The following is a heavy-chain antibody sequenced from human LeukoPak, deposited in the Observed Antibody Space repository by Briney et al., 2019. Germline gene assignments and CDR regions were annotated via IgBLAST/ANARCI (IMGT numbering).Heavy chain of an antibody. Sequence: PGGSLRLSCAASEFSFSTYYLNWVRQAPGKGLEWVSTISGDQTYIYYADSVKGRFTISRDDAKNSLLLQMNSLRVEDTAVYYCAILVGLRGYGLDVWGQGTTVTVSS. CDR2: ISGDQTYI. D-gene: IGHD3-10*01. J-gene: IGHJ6*02. CDR1: EFSFSTYY. V-gene: IGHV3-21*01. CDR3: AILVGLRGYGLDV.